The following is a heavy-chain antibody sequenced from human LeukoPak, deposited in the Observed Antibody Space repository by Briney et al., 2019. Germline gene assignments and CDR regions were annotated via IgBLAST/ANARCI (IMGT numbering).Heavy chain of an antibody. CDR2: IYTSGST. V-gene: IGHV4-59*10. D-gene: IGHD3-22*01. Sequence: SETLSLTCAVYGGSFSNYYWSWIRQLAGKGLEWIGRIYTSGSTNYNPSLKSRVTISVDTSKNQFSLKLSSVTAADTAVYYCARGTDGYSYYYYMDVWGKGTTVTISS. CDR1: GGSFSNYY. CDR3: ARGTDGYSYYYYMDV. J-gene: IGHJ6*03.